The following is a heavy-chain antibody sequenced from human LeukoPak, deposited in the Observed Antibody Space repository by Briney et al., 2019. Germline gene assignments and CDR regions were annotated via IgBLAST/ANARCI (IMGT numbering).Heavy chain of an antibody. V-gene: IGHV3-30*04. CDR2: ISYDGSNK. CDR1: GFTFSSYA. Sequence: PGRSLRLSCAASGFTFSSYAMHWVRQAPGKGLEWVAVISYDGSNKYYADSVKGRFTISRDNSKNTLYLQMNSLRAEDTAVYYCAREALYSSTLTAFDIWGQGTMVTVSS. J-gene: IGHJ3*02. D-gene: IGHD6-13*01. CDR3: AREALYSSTLTAFDI.